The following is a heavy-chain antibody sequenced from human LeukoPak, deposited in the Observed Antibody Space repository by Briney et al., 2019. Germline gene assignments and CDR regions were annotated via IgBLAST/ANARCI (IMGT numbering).Heavy chain of an antibody. CDR2: IYYSGST. CDR1: GGSISSYY. Sequence: PSETLSLTCTVSGGSISSYYWSWIRQPPGKGLEWIGYIYYSGSTNYNPSLKNRVTISVDTSKNQFSLKLSSVTAADTAVYYCANLVGADYFDYWGQGTLVTVSS. D-gene: IGHD1-26*01. CDR3: ANLVGADYFDY. J-gene: IGHJ4*02. V-gene: IGHV4-59*01.